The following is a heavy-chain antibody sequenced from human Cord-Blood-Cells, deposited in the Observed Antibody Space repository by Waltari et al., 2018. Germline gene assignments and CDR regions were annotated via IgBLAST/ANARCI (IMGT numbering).Heavy chain of an antibody. CDR2: INHSGST. V-gene: IGHV4-34*01. CDR3: ARQPVRGIGLWYYFDY. Sequence: QVQLQQWGAGLLKPSETLSLTCAVYGGSFSGYYWSWIRTPPGKGLEWIGEINHSGSTNDNPSLKCRFTRSEDPSKNQFSLKLGSVPAADTAVYYCARQPVRGIGLWYYFDYWGQGTLVTVSS. CDR1: GGSFSGYY. D-gene: IGHD5-18*01. J-gene: IGHJ4*02.